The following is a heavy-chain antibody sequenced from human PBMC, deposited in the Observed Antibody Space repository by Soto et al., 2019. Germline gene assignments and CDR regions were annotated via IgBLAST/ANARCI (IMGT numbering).Heavy chain of an antibody. CDR1: GGSMFSYY. D-gene: IGHD3-16*01. V-gene: IGHV4-4*07. Sequence: QVQLQESGPGLVKASETLSLTCTVSGGSMFSYYWSWIRQPAGKGLEWIARIYGSGGTNYNPSLKSRVTMSLDTSKIKFSLRLTSVTAADTAVYYCAREGASSYASRHFDNWGPGTLVTVSS. CDR2: IYGSGGT. CDR3: AREGASSYASRHFDN. J-gene: IGHJ4*02.